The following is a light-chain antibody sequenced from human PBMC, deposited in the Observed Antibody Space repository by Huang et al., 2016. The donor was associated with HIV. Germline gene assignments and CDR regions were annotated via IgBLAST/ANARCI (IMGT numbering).Light chain of an antibody. CDR3: QQSYSALT. Sequence: DIQMTQSPSSLSASVGDRVSITSRASQSISTYLNWYQQKPGQAPKLLIYAASRLQSWVPSRFSCSGSGTDFTLTISSLQPEDFATYYCQQSYSALTFGGGTKVEIK. J-gene: IGKJ4*01. V-gene: IGKV1-39*01. CDR1: QSISTY. CDR2: AAS.